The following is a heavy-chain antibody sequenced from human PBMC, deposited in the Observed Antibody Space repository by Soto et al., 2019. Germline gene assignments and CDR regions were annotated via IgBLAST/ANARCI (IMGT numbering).Heavy chain of an antibody. V-gene: IGHV3-73*01. CDR3: TILIVTAAIPNYYLDV. CDR2: IRSKANSYAT. CDR1: GFTFSCFA. Sequence: GGSLSLSSASSGFTFSCFAMHLVRPASGKGLEWVGRIRSKANSYATAYAASVKGRFTISRDDSKNTAYLQMNSLKTEDTAVYYCTILIVTAAIPNYYLDVWGKGTTVTVSS. D-gene: IGHD2-2*02. J-gene: IGHJ6*03.